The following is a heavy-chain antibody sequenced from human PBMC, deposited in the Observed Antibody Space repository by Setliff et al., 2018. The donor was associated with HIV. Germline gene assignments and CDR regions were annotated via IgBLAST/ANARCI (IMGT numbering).Heavy chain of an antibody. CDR3: AKMGDYYDGSGYNYPFNI. Sequence: KPSETLSLTCAVSGFSITTGYSWGWIRQPAGTGLEWIGTISHTGRANYSPSLESRATISLDTSTNHFSLRLASVTAADTAVYFCAKMGDYYDGSGYNYPFNIWGQGTLVTVSS. V-gene: IGHV4-38-2*01. D-gene: IGHD3-22*01. J-gene: IGHJ1*01. CDR2: ISHTGRA. CDR1: GFSITTGYS.